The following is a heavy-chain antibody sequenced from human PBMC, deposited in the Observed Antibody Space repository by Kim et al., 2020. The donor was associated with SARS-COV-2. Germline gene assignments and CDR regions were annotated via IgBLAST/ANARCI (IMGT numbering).Heavy chain of an antibody. D-gene: IGHD3-16*02. CDR2: GGT. Sequence: GGTNNAQKFRGRVTMTRDTSISTVYLELTSLRSDDTAVYYCARSSLLDFDYWGQGTLVTVSS. J-gene: IGHJ4*02. V-gene: IGHV1-2*02. CDR3: ARSSLLDFDY.